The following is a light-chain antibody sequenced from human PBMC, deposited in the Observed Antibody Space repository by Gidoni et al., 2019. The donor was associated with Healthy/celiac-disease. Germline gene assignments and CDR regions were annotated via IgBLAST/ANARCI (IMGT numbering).Light chain of an antibody. V-gene: IGKV3-15*01. CDR2: GAS. Sequence: EIVMTHSPATPSVSPGERATLSCGASQSVSSKLAWYQQKPGQAPRLLIYGASTRATGLPARFSGSGAGTEFTLTISSLQSEDFAVYYCQQYNNWPSITFGQGTRLEIK. CDR1: QSVSSK. CDR3: QQYNNWPSIT. J-gene: IGKJ5*01.